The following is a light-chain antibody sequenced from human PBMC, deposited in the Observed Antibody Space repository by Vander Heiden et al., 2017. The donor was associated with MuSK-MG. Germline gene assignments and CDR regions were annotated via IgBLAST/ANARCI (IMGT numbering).Light chain of an antibody. CDR2: GAS. Sequence: EIVMTQSPATLSVSPGERATLSCRASQSVSSNLAWYQQKPGQPPRLLIYGASSRDTGIPARFSGSGYGTEFTLTISSRQSEDFAVYFCQQYHNWPPWTFGQGTKVEIK. CDR3: QQYHNWPPWT. V-gene: IGKV3-15*01. CDR1: QSVSSN. J-gene: IGKJ1*01.